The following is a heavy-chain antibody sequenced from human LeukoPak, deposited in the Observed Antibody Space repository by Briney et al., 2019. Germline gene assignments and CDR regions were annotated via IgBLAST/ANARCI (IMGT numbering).Heavy chain of an antibody. J-gene: IGHJ4*02. Sequence: GGSLRLSCAASGFTFSNAWMSWVRQAPGKGLEWVGRIKSKTDGGTIDCAAPVKGRFTISRDDSKNTLYLQMNSLETEDTAVYYCATDLHDYGGYIRLNWGQGTLVTVSS. CDR3: ATDLHDYGGYIRLN. CDR2: IKSKTDGGTI. D-gene: IGHD4-17*01. CDR1: GFTFSNAW. V-gene: IGHV3-15*01.